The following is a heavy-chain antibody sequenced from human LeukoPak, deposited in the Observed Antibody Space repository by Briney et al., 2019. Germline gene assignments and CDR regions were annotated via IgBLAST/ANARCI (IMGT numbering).Heavy chain of an antibody. Sequence: GGSLRLSCGASGFTFSDYWMTWVRQAPGKGLEWVANIKKEGRDKYYLDSVKGRFTISRDNAKRSLFLQMNSLRAEDTAAYFCTRYDRGRFDIWGQGTMVTVSS. V-gene: IGHV3-7*03. CDR3: TRYDRGRFDI. D-gene: IGHD1-14*01. J-gene: IGHJ3*02. CDR2: IKKEGRDK. CDR1: GFTFSDYW.